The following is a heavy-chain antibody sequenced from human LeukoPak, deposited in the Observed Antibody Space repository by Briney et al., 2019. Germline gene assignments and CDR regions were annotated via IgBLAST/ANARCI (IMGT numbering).Heavy chain of an antibody. D-gene: IGHD3-3*01. J-gene: IGHJ4*02. CDR1: GGTFSSYA. CDR2: IIPIFGTA. CDR3: ARSDLYDFWSGCPFDY. Sequence: SVKVSCKASGGTFSSYAISWVRQAPGQGLEWMGGIIPIFGTANYAQKFQGRVTITADESTSTAYMELSSLRSEDTAVYYCARSDLYDFWSGCPFDYWGQGTLVTVSS. V-gene: IGHV1-69*13.